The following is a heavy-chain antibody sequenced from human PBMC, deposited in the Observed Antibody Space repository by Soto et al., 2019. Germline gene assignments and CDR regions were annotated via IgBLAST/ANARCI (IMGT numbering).Heavy chain of an antibody. CDR2: IYPSDSDT. J-gene: IGHJ5*02. CDR3: ARFVRLDTAMISSWFDP. D-gene: IGHD5-18*01. V-gene: IGHV5-51*01. Sequence: GESLKISCKGSGYSFTSYWIGWVRQMPGKGLEWMGIIYPSDSDTRYSPSFQGQVTITADKSIRTAYLQWSSLKASDTAMYYCARFVRLDTAMISSWFDPWGQGTLVTVSS. CDR1: GYSFTSYW.